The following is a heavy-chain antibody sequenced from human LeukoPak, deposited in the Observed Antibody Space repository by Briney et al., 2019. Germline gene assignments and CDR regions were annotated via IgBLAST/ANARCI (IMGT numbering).Heavy chain of an antibody. CDR2: IYYSGST. V-gene: IGHV4-30-4*08. CDR3: ARESDFWSGSHDY. Sequence: SETLSLTCTVSGGSISSGDYYWSWIRQPPGKGLEWIGYIYYSGSTYYNPSLKSRVTISVDTSKNQFSLKLSSVTAAATAVYYCARESDFWSGSHDYWGQGTLVTVSS. J-gene: IGHJ4*02. D-gene: IGHD3-3*01. CDR1: GGSISSGDYY.